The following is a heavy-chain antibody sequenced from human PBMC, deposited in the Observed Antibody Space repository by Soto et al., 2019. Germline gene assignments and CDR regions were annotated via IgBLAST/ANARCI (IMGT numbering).Heavy chain of an antibody. Sequence: GGSLRLSCAASGFTFNIYSMNWVRQAPGKGLEWVSYISSSGGNAYYADSVKGRFTISRDNSKNTLYLQMNSLRAEDTAVYYCAKRTYRSGWKKFDSWGQGTLVTVSS. CDR3: AKRTYRSGWKKFDS. V-gene: IGHV3-23*01. D-gene: IGHD6-19*01. CDR2: ISSSGGNA. J-gene: IGHJ4*02. CDR1: GFTFNIYS.